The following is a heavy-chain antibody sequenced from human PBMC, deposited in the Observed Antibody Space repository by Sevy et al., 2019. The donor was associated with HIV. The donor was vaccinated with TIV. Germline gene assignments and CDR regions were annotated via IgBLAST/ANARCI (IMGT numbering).Heavy chain of an antibody. V-gene: IGHV3-15*01. Sequence: GGSLRLSCAASGFTFSNAWMSWVRQAPGKGLEWVGRIKSKTDGGTTDYAAPVKGRFTISRDDSKNTLYLQMNSLKTEDTAVYYCTTGRYSGLFARFDYWGQGTLVTVSS. CDR3: TTGRYSGLFARFDY. CDR1: GFTFSNAW. CDR2: IKSKTDGGTT. J-gene: IGHJ4*02. D-gene: IGHD5-12*01.